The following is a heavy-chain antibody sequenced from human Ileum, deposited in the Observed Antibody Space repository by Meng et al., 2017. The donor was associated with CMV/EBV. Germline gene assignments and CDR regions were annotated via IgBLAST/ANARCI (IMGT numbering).Heavy chain of an antibody. V-gene: IGHV4-59*01. CDR2: IYYSGST. D-gene: IGHD2-8*01. CDR1: GGSISSYY. CDR3: ARLNDDYYYYGMDV. J-gene: IGHJ6*02. Sequence: WGSLRLSCTVSGGSISSYYWSWIRQPPGKGLEWIGYIYYSGSTNYNPSLKSRVTISVDTSKNQFSLKLRSVAAADTAVYYCARLNDDYYYYGMDVWGHGTTVTVSS.